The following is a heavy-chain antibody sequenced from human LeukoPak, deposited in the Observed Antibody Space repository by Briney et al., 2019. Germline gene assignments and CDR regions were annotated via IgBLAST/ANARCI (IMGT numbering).Heavy chain of an antibody. J-gene: IGHJ4*01. V-gene: IGHV4-61*01. CDR1: GVPVSRGTYY. Sequence: PSETLSLTRTVSGVPVSRGTYYGRGMRQPPGKRVEWRGYILYSGSTNYNPSLKRRGTISVDTSKTQFSLKLSSVTAADTAVYYCARERRYSGLRHSGTLDYWGHGTLVTVSS. CDR2: ILYSGST. D-gene: IGHD1-26*01. CDR3: ARERRYSGLRHSGTLDY.